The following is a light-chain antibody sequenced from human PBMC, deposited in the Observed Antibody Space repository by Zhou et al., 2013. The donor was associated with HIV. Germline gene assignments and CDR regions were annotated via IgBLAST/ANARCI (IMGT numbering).Light chain of an antibody. V-gene: IGKV3-20*01. CDR3: QQYGSSPLT. J-gene: IGKJ4*01. CDR2: GAS. CDR1: QSVSTN. Sequence: EIVMTQSPATLSVSPGERATLSCRASQSVSTNLAWYQQKPGQAPRLIIHGASNRATGVPDRFSGSASGTDFTLTISRLEAEDFAVYYCQQYGSSPLTFGGGTKVEIK.